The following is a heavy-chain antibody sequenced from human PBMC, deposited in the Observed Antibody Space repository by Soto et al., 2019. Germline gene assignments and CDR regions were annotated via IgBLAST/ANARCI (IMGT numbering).Heavy chain of an antibody. CDR2: ISAYNGNT. CDR3: ARDKYDFWSGYSFDY. D-gene: IGHD3-3*01. Sequence: GASVKVSCKASGYTFTSYGISWVRQAPGQGLEWMGWISAYNGNTNYAQKLQGRVTMTTDTSTSTAYMELRSLRSDDTAVYYCARDKYDFWSGYSFDYWGQGTLVTVSS. V-gene: IGHV1-18*01. CDR1: GYTFTSYG. J-gene: IGHJ4*02.